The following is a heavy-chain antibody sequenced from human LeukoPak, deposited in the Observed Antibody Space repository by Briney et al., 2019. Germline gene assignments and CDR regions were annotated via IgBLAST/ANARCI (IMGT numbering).Heavy chain of an antibody. CDR2: ISGSGGST. Sequence: GGSLRLSCAASGFTFSSYAMSWVRQAPGKGLEWVSAISGSGGSTYYADSVKGRFTISRDNSKNTLYLQMNSLRAEDTAVYYCARDRDGYNYYYYGMDVWGQGTTVTVSS. CDR1: GFTFSSYA. CDR3: ARDRDGYNYYYYGMDV. V-gene: IGHV3-23*01. J-gene: IGHJ6*02. D-gene: IGHD5-24*01.